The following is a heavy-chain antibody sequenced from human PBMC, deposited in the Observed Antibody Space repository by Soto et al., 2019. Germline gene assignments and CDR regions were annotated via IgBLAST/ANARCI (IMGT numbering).Heavy chain of an antibody. CDR1: GYTFTSYY. V-gene: IGHV1-46*01. D-gene: IGHD2-8*01. J-gene: IGHJ6*02. Sequence: ASVKVSCKASGYTFTSYYMHWVRQAPGQGLEWMGIINPSGGSTSYAQKFQGRVTMNRDTSTSTVYMELSSLRSEDTAVYYCARDYCTNGVCYPYYYYGMDVWGQGTTVTVS. CDR2: INPSGGST. CDR3: ARDYCTNGVCYPYYYYGMDV.